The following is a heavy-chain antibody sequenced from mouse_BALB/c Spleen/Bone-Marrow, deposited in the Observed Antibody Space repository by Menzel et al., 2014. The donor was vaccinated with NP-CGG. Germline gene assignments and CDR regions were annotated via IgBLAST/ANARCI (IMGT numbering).Heavy chain of an antibody. CDR2: IDPAIFT. D-gene: IGHD1-1*01. J-gene: IGHJ3*01. CDR1: GFNIKDTY. V-gene: IGHV14-3*02. CDR3: ASYYYGSSRFAY. Sequence: VQLQQSGAELVKPGASVKLSCTASGFNIKDTYLHWVKQRPEQGLDWIGRIDPAIFTKYDPKFQGKATITADTSSNTAYLQLSSLTSEDTAVYYCASYYYGSSRFAYWGQGTLVTVSA.